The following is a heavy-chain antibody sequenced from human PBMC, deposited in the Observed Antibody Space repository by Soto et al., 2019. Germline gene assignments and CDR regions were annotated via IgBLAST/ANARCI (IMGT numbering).Heavy chain of an antibody. V-gene: IGHV3-30*04. D-gene: IGHD2-2*01. Sequence: GGSLRLSCAASGFTFSSYAMHWVRQAPGKGLEWVAVISYDGSNKYYADSVKGRFTISRDNSKNTLYLQMNSLRAEDTAVYYCAKGGLYIVVVPAAIDGNNYYYYGMDVWGQGTTVTVSS. CDR2: ISYDGSNK. CDR1: GFTFSSYA. CDR3: AKGGLYIVVVPAAIDGNNYYYYGMDV. J-gene: IGHJ6*02.